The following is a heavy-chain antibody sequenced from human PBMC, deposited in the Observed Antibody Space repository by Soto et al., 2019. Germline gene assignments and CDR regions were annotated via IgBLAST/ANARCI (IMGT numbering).Heavy chain of an antibody. CDR1: GFTVSSNY. Sequence: EVQLVETGGGLIQPGGSLRLSCAASGFTVSSNYMSWVRQAPGKGLEWVSVIYSGGSTYYADSVKGRFTISRDNSKNTLYLQMNSLRAEDTAVYYCARGPNWNPGLYYGMDVWGQGTTVTVSS. D-gene: IGHD1-1*01. CDR3: ARGPNWNPGLYYGMDV. J-gene: IGHJ6*02. V-gene: IGHV3-53*02. CDR2: IYSGGST.